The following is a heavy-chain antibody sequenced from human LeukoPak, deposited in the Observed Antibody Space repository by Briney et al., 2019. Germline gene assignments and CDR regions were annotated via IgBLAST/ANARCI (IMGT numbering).Heavy chain of an antibody. CDR3: ARDLRTMTTVTTNFDY. V-gene: IGHV3-30*04. D-gene: IGHD4-17*01. CDR1: GFTFSSYA. Sequence: PGGSLRLSCAASGFTFSSYAIHWVRQAPGKGLEWMAVISYDGRNKYYADSVKGRFTMSRDNSKNTVYLQMNSLRTEDTAVYYCARDLRTMTTVTTNFDYWGQGTLVTVSS. J-gene: IGHJ4*02. CDR2: ISYDGRNK.